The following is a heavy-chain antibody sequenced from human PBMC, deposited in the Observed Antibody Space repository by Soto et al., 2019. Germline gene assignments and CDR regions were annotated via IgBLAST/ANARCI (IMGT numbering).Heavy chain of an antibody. CDR2: ISAYNGNT. CDR3: ARDARGQWLDFYYYYGMDV. D-gene: IGHD6-19*01. J-gene: IGHJ6*02. Sequence: ASVKVSCKASGFTFTSSAVQWVRQARGQRLEWMGWISAYNGNTNYAQKLQGRVTMTTDTSTSTAYMELRSLRSDDTAVYYCARDARGQWLDFYYYYGMDVWGQGTTVTVSS. V-gene: IGHV1-18*01. CDR1: GFTFTSSA.